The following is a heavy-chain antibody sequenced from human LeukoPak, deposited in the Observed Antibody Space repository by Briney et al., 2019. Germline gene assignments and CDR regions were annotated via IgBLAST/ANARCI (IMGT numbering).Heavy chain of an antibody. V-gene: IGHV4-34*01. CDR2: INHSGST. D-gene: IGHD3-3*01. Sequence: SETLSLTCVVYGGSFSGYYWSWIRQPPGKGLEWIGEINHSGSTNYNPSLKSRVTISVDTSKNQFSLKLSSVTAADTAVYYCASGRKYYDFWSGYWGAFDIWGQGTMVTVSS. J-gene: IGHJ3*02. CDR3: ASGRKYYDFWSGYWGAFDI. CDR1: GGSFSGYY.